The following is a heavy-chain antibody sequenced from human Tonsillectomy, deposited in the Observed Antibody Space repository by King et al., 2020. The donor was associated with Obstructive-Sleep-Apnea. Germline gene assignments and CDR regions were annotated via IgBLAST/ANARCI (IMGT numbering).Heavy chain of an antibody. CDR3: ARDPLNHYYGSGSSTMDV. CDR1: GGTFSSYA. J-gene: IGHJ6*02. CDR2: NIPIFGTA. Sequence: QLVQSGAEVKKPGSSVKVSCKASGGTFSSYAISWVRQAPGQGLEWMGGNIPIFGTANYAQKFQGRVTVTADESTSTAYMELGSLRYADTAVYYCARDPLNHYYGSGSSTMDVWGQGTTVTVSS. V-gene: IGHV1-69*01. D-gene: IGHD3-10*01.